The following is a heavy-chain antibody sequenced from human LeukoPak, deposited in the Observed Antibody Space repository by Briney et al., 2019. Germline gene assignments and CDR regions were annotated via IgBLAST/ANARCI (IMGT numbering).Heavy chain of an antibody. J-gene: IGHJ4*02. CDR1: GFTFSSYG. V-gene: IGHV3-30*03. Sequence: PGGSLRLSCAASGFTFSSYGMHWVRQAPGKGLEWVAVISYDGSNKYYADSVKGRFTISRDNSKNTLYLQMNSLRAEDTAVYYCARDPAYCGGDCYSGYFDYWGQGTLVTVSS. CDR2: ISYDGSNK. D-gene: IGHD2-21*02. CDR3: ARDPAYCGGDCYSGYFDY.